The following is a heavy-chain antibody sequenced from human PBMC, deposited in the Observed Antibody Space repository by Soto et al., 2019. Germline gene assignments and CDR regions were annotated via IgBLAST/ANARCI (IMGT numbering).Heavy chain of an antibody. V-gene: IGHV3-53*01. J-gene: IGHJ4*02. CDR3: ARDADSSGLHY. Sequence: LRLSCAASGFTVSGMFMNWVRQAPGKGLEWVSVIYPAGPTYYADSVKGRFTISRDNSKNTLFLQLNNLRAEDTAVYYCARDADSSGLHYWGQGILVTVSS. CDR1: GFTVSGMF. CDR2: IYPAGPT. D-gene: IGHD6-19*01.